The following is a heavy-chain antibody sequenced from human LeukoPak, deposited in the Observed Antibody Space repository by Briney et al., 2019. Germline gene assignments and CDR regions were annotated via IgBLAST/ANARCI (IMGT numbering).Heavy chain of an antibody. CDR3: ARGMSGTYFDFDC. V-gene: IGHV6-1*01. Sequence: PPQTLSLTFAISGGSVSSNSAAWDWIRQSPSRGLEWLGRTYYRSNWYNDSAVSVNTDTSKNQFSLQVNSVTVADTAVYYCARGMSGTYFDFDCWGQGTLVTVSS. CDR1: GGSVSSNSAA. D-gene: IGHD1-26*01. J-gene: IGHJ4*02. CDR2: TYYRSNWYN.